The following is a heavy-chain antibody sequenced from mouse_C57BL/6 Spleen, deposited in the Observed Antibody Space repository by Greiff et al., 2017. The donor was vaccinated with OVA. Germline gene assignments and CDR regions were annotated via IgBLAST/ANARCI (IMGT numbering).Heavy chain of an antibody. D-gene: IGHD2-1*01. J-gene: IGHJ1*03. Sequence: QVQLQQPGAELVRPGSSVKLSCKASGYTFTSYWLHWVKPRPIQGLEWIGNIDPSDSETHSNQKFKDKATLTVDKSSSTAYMQLSSLTSEDSAVYYCARKGYGNYGGWYFDVWGTGTTVTVSS. V-gene: IGHV1-52*01. CDR1: GYTFTSYW. CDR3: ARKGYGNYGGWYFDV. CDR2: IDPSDSET.